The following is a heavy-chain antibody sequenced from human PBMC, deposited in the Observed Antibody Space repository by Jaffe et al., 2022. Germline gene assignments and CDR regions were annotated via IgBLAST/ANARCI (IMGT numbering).Heavy chain of an antibody. CDR2: ISSSSSYI. D-gene: IGHD5-12*01. CDR3: ARERRGYSGYDYLDY. CDR1: GFTFSSYS. J-gene: IGHJ4*02. V-gene: IGHV3-21*01. Sequence: EVQLVESGGGLVKPGGSLRLSCAASGFTFSSYSMNWVRQAPGKGLEWVSSISSSSSYIYYADSVKGRFTISRDNAKNSLYLQMNSLRAEDTAVYYCARERRGYSGYDYLDYWGQGTLVTVSS.